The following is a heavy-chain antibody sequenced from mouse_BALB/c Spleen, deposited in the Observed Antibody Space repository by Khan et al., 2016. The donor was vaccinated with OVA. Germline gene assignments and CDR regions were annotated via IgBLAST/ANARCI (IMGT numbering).Heavy chain of an antibody. CDR2: IKSNGGSI. Sequence: EVQLVESGGGLVKLGGSLILSCSASGFSFSGYYMSWVRQTPEKRLELVAAIKSNGGSIYYRDTVKGRFTISRDNAKNTLYLQMSSLKSEDTALYYCARHYGYDGEVAYWGQGTLVTVSA. D-gene: IGHD2-2*01. J-gene: IGHJ3*01. CDR3: ARHYGYDGEVAY. CDR1: GFSFSGYY. V-gene: IGHV5-6-2*01.